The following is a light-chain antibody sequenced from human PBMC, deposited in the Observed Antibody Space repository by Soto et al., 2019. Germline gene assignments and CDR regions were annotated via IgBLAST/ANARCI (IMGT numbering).Light chain of an antibody. V-gene: IGKV3-11*01. J-gene: IGKJ5*01. CDR3: QQRTKWPSST. CDR2: DAS. Sequence: EIVLTQSPATLSLSPGERATLSCRASQSVSSYLAWYQQKPGQAPRLLISDASNRATGIPARFSGSGSGTYFTLTISSLEPEDFAVYYCQQRTKWPSSTFGQGTRLEIK. CDR1: QSVSSY.